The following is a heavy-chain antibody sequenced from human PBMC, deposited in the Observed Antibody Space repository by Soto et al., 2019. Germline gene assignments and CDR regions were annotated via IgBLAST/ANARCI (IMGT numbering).Heavy chain of an antibody. CDR2: ILYSGTT. J-gene: IGHJ4*01. CDR1: GGSISSGDYY. D-gene: IGHD2-15*01. CDR3: ARSGALDY. Sequence: QVQLQESGPGLLKPSQTLSLTCTVSGGSISSGDYYWSWSRQHPVKGLELIGYILYSGTTNYNPSLESRLTVSVDTSKNQFSLKLTSVTAAVTAGYYCARSGALDYWGRGTLVTVSS. V-gene: IGHV4-30-4*01.